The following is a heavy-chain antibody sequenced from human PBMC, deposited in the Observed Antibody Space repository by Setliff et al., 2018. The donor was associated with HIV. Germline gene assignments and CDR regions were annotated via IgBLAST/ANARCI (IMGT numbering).Heavy chain of an antibody. CDR1: GYTFTGHY. V-gene: IGHV1-2*02. CDR2: VNPNSGDA. J-gene: IGHJ6*02. D-gene: IGHD3-10*01. Sequence: ASVKVSCKASGYTFTGHYLHWVRQAPGQGLEWLGWVNPNSGDAICAQNFQGRVTMTRDTSINAAYMELRGLRSDDTAVYYCARNFGLSPSGKYYYYYGMDIWGQGTTVTVS. CDR3: ARNFGLSPSGKYYYYYGMDI.